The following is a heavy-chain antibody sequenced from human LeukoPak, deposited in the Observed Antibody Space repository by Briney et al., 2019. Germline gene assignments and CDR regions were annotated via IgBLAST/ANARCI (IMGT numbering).Heavy chain of an antibody. V-gene: IGHV1-18*01. CDR2: ISAYNGNT. J-gene: IGHJ4*02. CDR1: GYTFTSYG. Sequence: ASVKVSCKASGYTFTSYGISWVRQAPGQGLEWMGWISAYNGNTNYAQKLQGRVTMTTDTSTSTAYMELRSLRSDDTAVYYCASSQIYYDSSGYPPASFDYWGQGTLVTVSS. CDR3: ASSQIYYDSSGYPPASFDY. D-gene: IGHD3-22*01.